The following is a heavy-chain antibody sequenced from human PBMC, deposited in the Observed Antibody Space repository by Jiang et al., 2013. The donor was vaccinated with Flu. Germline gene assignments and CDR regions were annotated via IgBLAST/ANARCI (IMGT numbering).Heavy chain of an antibody. CDR2: IMRIFGTT. V-gene: IGHV1-69*01. Sequence: GAEVKKPGSSVKVSCKASEDTFTSYAISWVRQAPGQGLEWMGGIMRIFGTTNYAQKFQDRVTITADESTSTAYMELSSLRSEDTAVYYCARGVGGYSYGYIAYWGQGTLVTVSS. J-gene: IGHJ4*02. D-gene: IGHD5-18*01. CDR1: EDTFTSYA. CDR3: ARGVGGYSYGYIAY.